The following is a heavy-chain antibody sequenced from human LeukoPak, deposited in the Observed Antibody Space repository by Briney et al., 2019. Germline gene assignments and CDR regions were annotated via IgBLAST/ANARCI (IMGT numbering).Heavy chain of an antibody. CDR3: ASLEAPPPYGGNTGPLNY. J-gene: IGHJ4*02. CDR2: IYTSGST. CDR1: GGSISSYY. Sequence: SETLSLTCTASGGSISSYYWSWIRQPPGKGLEWIGYIYTSGSTNYNPSLKSRVTISVDTSKNQFSLKLSSVTAADTAVYYCASLEAPPPYGGNTGPLNYWGQGTLVTVPS. V-gene: IGHV4-4*09. D-gene: IGHD4-23*01.